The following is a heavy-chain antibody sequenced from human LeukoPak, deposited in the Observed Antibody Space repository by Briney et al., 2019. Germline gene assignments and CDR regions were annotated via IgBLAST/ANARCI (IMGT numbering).Heavy chain of an antibody. J-gene: IGHJ3*02. D-gene: IGHD4-17*01. Sequence: GGSLRLSCAASGFTFSDYYMSWIRQAPGKGLEWVSYISSSGSTIYYADSVKGRFTISRDNAKNSLYLQMNSLRAEDTDVYYCARVVDYGDYEDAFDIWGQGTMVTVSS. CDR3: ARVVDYGDYEDAFDI. CDR1: GFTFSDYY. V-gene: IGHV3-11*01. CDR2: ISSSGSTI.